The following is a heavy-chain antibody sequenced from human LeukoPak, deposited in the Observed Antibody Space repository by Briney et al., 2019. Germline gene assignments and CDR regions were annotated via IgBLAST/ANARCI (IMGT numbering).Heavy chain of an antibody. CDR3: ARDRNYYDSSGYKDFDY. D-gene: IGHD3-22*01. CDR2: ISTSSSYT. CDR1: GFTFSDYY. J-gene: IGHJ4*02. V-gene: IGHV3-11*05. Sequence: PRGSLRLSCAASGFTFSDYYMSWIRQAPGKGLEWVSYISTSSSYTNYADSVKGRFTISRDNAKNSLYLQMNSLRAEDTAVYYCARDRNYYDSSGYKDFDYWGQGTLVTVSS.